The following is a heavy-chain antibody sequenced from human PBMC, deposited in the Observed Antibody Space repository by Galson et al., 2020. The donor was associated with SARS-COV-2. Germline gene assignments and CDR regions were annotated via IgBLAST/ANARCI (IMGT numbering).Heavy chain of an antibody. V-gene: IGHV1-8*01. J-gene: IGHJ5*02. CDR2: MNPKTGNN. CDR1: GYTFTNYD. CDR3: ARVWERGFSYGNWFDP. Sequence: ASVKVSCKASGYTFTNYDINWVRQATGQGLEWMGWMNPKTGNNGYVQKFQGRVTMTRDTSRSTAYMELTSLKSEDTAIYYCARVWERGFSYGNWFDPWGQGTLVTVSS. D-gene: IGHD5-18*01.